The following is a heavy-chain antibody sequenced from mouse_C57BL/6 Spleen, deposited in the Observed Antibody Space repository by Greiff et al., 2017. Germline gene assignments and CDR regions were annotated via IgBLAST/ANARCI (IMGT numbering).Heavy chain of an antibody. D-gene: IGHD1-1*02. CDR2: ISYDGSN. J-gene: IGHJ3*01. V-gene: IGHV3-6*01. CDR3: ARDGGLWTLCAY. CDR1: GYSITSGYY. Sequence: EVKLVESGPGLVKPSQSLSLTCSVTGYSITSGYYWNWIRQFPGNKLEWMGYISYDGSNNYNPSLKNRISITRDTSKNQFFLKLNSVTTEDTATYDCARDGGLWTLCAYWGQGTLVTVSA.